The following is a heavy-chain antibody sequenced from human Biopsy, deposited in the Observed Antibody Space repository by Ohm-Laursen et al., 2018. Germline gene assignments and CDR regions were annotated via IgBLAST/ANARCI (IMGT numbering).Heavy chain of an antibody. Sequence: SETLSLTCTVSGDDSIASYYWSWIRQSPEKGLEWIGFAFHSGLTSYHPSLRSRVSISVDSSKNQFYLNLSSLTPADTAVYFCARGYGGSSRYFDLWGRGTQVTVSS. V-gene: IGHV4-59*01. D-gene: IGHD3-16*01. CDR3: ARGYGGSSRYFDL. CDR1: GDDSIASYY. J-gene: IGHJ2*01. CDR2: AFHSGLT.